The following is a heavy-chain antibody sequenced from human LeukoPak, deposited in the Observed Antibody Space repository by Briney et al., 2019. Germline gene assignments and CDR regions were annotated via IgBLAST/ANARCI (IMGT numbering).Heavy chain of an antibody. J-gene: IGHJ4*02. CDR3: AREGYYGSGSPPSLYFDY. CDR1: GFTFSSYW. D-gene: IGHD3-10*01. Sequence: GGSLRLSCAASGFTFSSYWMTWVRQAPGRGLEWVANIHQDGSIQFYVDSVKGRFTISRDNSRSTLYLQMNSLRPEDTAIYYCAREGYYGSGSPPSLYFDYWGQGTLVTVSS. CDR2: IHQDGSIQ. V-gene: IGHV3-7*01.